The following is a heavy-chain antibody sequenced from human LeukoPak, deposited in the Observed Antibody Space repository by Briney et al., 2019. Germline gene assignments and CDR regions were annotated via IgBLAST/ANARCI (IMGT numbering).Heavy chain of an antibody. Sequence: SETLSLTCTVSGGSVSSSSYWGWIRQPPWKGLEWIGSIYYSGSTYYSPSLKSRVTISLDPSKNQFSLKLSSLTAADTAIYYCASGYTAAGRRFDPWGQGTLVTVSS. D-gene: IGHD6-13*01. CDR3: ASGYTAAGRRFDP. J-gene: IGHJ5*02. CDR2: IYYSGST. CDR1: GGSVSSSSY. V-gene: IGHV4-39*01.